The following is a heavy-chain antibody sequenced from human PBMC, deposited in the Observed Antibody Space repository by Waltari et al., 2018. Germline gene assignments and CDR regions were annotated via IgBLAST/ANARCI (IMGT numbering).Heavy chain of an antibody. CDR1: GFTFSGSA. Sequence: EVQLVESGGGLVQPGGSLKLSCAASGFTFSGSAMHWVRQASGKGLGWVGRIRSKANSYATAYAASVKGRFTISRDDSKNTAYLQMNSLKTEDTAVYYCTRDPVVGATGNYFDYWGQGTLVTVSS. D-gene: IGHD1-26*01. V-gene: IGHV3-73*02. CDR3: TRDPVVGATGNYFDY. J-gene: IGHJ4*02. CDR2: IRSKANSYAT.